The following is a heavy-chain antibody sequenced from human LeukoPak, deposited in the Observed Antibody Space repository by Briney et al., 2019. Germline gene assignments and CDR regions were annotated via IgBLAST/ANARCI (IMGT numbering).Heavy chain of an antibody. Sequence: SETLSLTCAVSGVSISSTNWWYWVRQTPEKGLEWIGEVYRSGSTNYNPSLTSRATISVDTSRNQVSLKLTSVTAADTAVYYCARGPSGLRSPFNTWGQGTTVTVSS. CDR1: GVSISSTNW. CDR2: VYRSGST. J-gene: IGHJ3*02. D-gene: IGHD5-12*01. CDR3: ARGPSGLRSPFNT. V-gene: IGHV4-4*02.